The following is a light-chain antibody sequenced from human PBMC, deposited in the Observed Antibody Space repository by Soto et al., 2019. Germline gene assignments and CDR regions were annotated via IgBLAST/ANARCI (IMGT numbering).Light chain of an antibody. CDR1: RSDVGGYKY. CDR3: CSYGGGRTPLG. V-gene: IGLV2-11*01. Sequence: QSVLTQPRSVSGSPGQSVAISCTGYRSDVGGYKYVSWYQQFPGKAPKLIIYDVSRRPSGVPDRFSGSKSGNTASLTISGLQAEDEGDYYCCSYGGGRTPLGFGGGTKLTVL. CDR2: DVS. J-gene: IGLJ2*01.